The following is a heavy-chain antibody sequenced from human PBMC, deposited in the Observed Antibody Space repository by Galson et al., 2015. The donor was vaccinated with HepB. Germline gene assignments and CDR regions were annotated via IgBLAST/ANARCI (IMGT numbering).Heavy chain of an antibody. J-gene: IGHJ6*02. CDR2: IWYDGSNK. D-gene: IGHD6-19*01. CDR1: GFTFSSYG. CDR3: ARDLYSSGWSYGMDV. V-gene: IGHV3-33*08. Sequence: SLRLSCAASGFTFSSYGMHWVRQAPGKGLEWVAVIWYDGSNKYYADSVKGRFTISRDNSKNTLYLQMNSLRAEDTAVYYCARDLYSSGWSYGMDVWGQGTTVTVSS.